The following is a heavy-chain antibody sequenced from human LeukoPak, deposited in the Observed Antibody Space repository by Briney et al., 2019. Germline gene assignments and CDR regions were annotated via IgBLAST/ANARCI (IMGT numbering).Heavy chain of an antibody. CDR2: ISYDGSNK. V-gene: IGHV3-30*03. CDR3: ARVSGGDVFDY. CDR1: GFTFSSYS. J-gene: IGHJ4*02. Sequence: GGSLRLSCAASGFTFSSYSMNWVRQAPGKGLEWVAVISYDGSNKYYADSVKGRFTISRDNSKNTLYLQMNSLRAEDTAVYYCARVSGGDVFDYWGQGTLVTVSS. D-gene: IGHD2-21*02.